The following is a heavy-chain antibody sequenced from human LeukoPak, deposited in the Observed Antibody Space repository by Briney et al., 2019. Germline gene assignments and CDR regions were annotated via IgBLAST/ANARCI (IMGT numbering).Heavy chain of an antibody. Sequence: PSETLSLTCTVSGGSISSSSYYCGWIRQPPGKGLEWIGSIYYSGSTYYNPSLKSRVTISVDTSKNQFSLKQSSVTAADTAVYYCARRSYGSGAYYFDYWGQGTLVTVSS. D-gene: IGHD3-10*01. J-gene: IGHJ4*02. V-gene: IGHV4-39*01. CDR3: ARRSYGSGAYYFDY. CDR2: IYYSGST. CDR1: GGSISSSSYY.